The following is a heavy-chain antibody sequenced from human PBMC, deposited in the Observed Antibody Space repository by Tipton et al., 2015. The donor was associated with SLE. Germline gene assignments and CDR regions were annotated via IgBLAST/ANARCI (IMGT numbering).Heavy chain of an antibody. J-gene: IGHJ3*01. Sequence: QLVQSGAEVKKPGESLRISCKGSGDSFTNYWIGWVRQMPGKGLEWMGIIYPDDSDSRYGPSFQGQVTISADKSISIAYLQWSSLKASDTAMYYCARGDSTSGGFDVWGQGTMVTVSS. D-gene: IGHD2-2*01. CDR1: GDSFTNYW. V-gene: IGHV5-51*03. CDR3: ARGDSTSGGFDV. CDR2: IYPDDSDS.